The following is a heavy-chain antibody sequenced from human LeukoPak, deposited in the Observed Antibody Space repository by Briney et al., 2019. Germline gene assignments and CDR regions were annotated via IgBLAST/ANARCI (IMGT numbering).Heavy chain of an antibody. CDR1: GGSISSDDYS. CDR2: IYHSGTT. CDR3: ARRGYYYGSGSYYIGAYYFDY. J-gene: IGHJ4*02. Sequence: TSETLSLTCAVSGGSISSDDYSWSWIRQPPGQGLEWIAYIYHSGTTYYNPSLKSRVTISVDRSKNQFSLRLGSVTAADTAVYYCARRGYYYGSGSYYIGAYYFDYWGQGTLVTVSS. D-gene: IGHD3-10*01. V-gene: IGHV4-30-2*01.